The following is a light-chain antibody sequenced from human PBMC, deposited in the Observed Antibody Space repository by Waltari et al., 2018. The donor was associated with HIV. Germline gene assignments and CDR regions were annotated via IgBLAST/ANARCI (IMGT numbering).Light chain of an antibody. V-gene: IGLV2-23*02. CDR1: SSDVGDYNS. CDR2: DVS. J-gene: IGLJ1*01. Sequence: QSALTQPASVSGYPGQPITFPCIGTSSDVGDYNSVCWYQQLPGKAPRLMIYDVSKRPSGVSNRFSGSKSGNTASLTISVLQADDEADYYCCSYAGSSTYVFGTGTKVTVL. CDR3: CSYAGSSTYV.